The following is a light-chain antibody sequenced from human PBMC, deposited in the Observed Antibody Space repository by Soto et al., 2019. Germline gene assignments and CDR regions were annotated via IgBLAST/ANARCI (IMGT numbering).Light chain of an antibody. CDR3: QQSGASPPGT. V-gene: IGKV3-20*01. Sequence: EIVLTQSPGTLSLSPGERATLSCRASQSVGNIYLAWYQHKPGQTPRLLIYGTSSRVTGIPDRFSGSGSGTDFTLTISRLEPEDFAVYYCQQSGASPPGTFGQGTKLEIK. CDR1: QSVGNIY. CDR2: GTS. J-gene: IGKJ2*01.